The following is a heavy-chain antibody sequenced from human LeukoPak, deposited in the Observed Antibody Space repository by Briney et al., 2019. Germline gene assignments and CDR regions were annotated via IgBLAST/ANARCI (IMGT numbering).Heavy chain of an antibody. D-gene: IGHD4-11*01. CDR2: INSNAGGT. Sequence: GGSLRLSCSASGLTFSTYAMHWVRQAPGKGLEYVSAINSNAGGTYYADSVKGRFTVSRDNTKNTLYLQMSSLRPEDTAVYFCVKDRDYTYNSRTFDFWGQGTLVTVSS. V-gene: IGHV3-64D*06. J-gene: IGHJ4*02. CDR1: GLTFSTYA. CDR3: VKDRDYTYNSRTFDF.